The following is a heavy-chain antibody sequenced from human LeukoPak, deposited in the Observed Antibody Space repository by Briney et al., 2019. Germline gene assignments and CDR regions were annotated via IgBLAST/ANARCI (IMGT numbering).Heavy chain of an antibody. D-gene: IGHD3-16*01. Sequence: GESLRISCKGSGYTFSSYWIGWVRQMPGKGLEWMGIIYPGDSDTRYSPSLQGQVTISVDTSIGTAHLQWRSLKALDTGIHYWAKQNVFRLAYRGQGTRVTASS. CDR2: IYPGDSDT. V-gene: IGHV5-51*01. J-gene: IGHJ4*02. CDR3: AKQNVFRLAY. CDR1: GYTFSSYW.